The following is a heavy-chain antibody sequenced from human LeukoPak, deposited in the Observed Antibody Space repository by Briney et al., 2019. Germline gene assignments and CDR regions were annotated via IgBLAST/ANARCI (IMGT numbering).Heavy chain of an antibody. CDR2: IYSTGST. D-gene: IGHD2-15*01. V-gene: IGHV4-59*01. CDR1: GGSISSYS. Sequence: SETLSLTCTVSGGSISSYSWTWTRQSPGKGLEWIGYIYSTGSTNYNPSVKSRVTISVDTSKNQFSLKLSSVTAADTAVYYCARGGCSGGTCSPYYFDYWGQGTLVTVSS. CDR3: ARGGCSGGTCSPYYFDY. J-gene: IGHJ4*02.